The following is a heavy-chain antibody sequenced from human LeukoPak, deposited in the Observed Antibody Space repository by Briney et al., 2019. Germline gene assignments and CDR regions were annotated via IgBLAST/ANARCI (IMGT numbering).Heavy chain of an antibody. J-gene: IGHJ2*01. D-gene: IGHD3-22*01. CDR1: GYTFTGYY. CDR2: INPSGGST. Sequence: GASVKVSCKASGYTFTGYYMHWVRQAPGQGLEWMGIINPSGGSTSYAQKFQGRVTMTRDMSTSTVYMELSSLRSEDTAVYYCARSGPTYYYDSSDYWYFDLWGRGTLVTVSS. V-gene: IGHV1-46*01. CDR3: ARSGPTYYYDSSDYWYFDL.